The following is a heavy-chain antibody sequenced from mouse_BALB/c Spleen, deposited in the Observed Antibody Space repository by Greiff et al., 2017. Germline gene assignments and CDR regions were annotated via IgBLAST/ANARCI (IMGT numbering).Heavy chain of an antibody. V-gene: IGHV1-80*01. CDR2: IYPGDGDT. CDR3: ARHGSSYWFAY. J-gene: IGHJ3*01. D-gene: IGHD1-1*01. Sequence: VQLQQSGAELVRPGSSVKISCKASGYAFSSYWMNWVKQRPGQGLEWIGQIYPGDGDTNYNGKFKGKATLTADKSSSTAYMQLSSLTSEDSAVYFWARHGSSYWFAYWGKGTLVTVSA. CDR1: GYAFSSYW.